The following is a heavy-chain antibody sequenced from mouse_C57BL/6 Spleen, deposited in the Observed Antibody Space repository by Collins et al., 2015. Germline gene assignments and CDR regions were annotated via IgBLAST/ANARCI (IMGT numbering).Heavy chain of an antibody. CDR2: IWWDDDK. D-gene: IGHD1-1*01. CDR3: ARMDYYGSSPGCV. V-gene: IGHV8-8*01. Sequence: QVTLKESGPGILQPSQTLSLTCSFSGFSLSTFGMGVGWIRQPSGKGLEWLAHIWWDDDKYYNPALKSRLTISKDTSKSQVFLKIANVDTADTATYYCARMDYYGSSPGCVWGTGTTVTVSS. CDR1: GFSLSTFGMG. J-gene: IGHJ1*03.